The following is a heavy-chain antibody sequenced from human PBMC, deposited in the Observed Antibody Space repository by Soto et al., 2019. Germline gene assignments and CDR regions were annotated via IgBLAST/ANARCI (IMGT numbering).Heavy chain of an antibody. CDR2: ISSSGSII. Sequence: GGSLRLSCAASGFTFSDYYMSWMRQAPGKGLEWVSYISSSGSIIYYADSVKGRFTISRDNAKNSLYLQLNSLRAEDTAVYYCARDLGYYASDGYFDYWGQGTVVTVSS. CDR3: ARDLGYYASDGYFDY. D-gene: IGHD3-22*01. J-gene: IGHJ4*02. V-gene: IGHV3-11*01. CDR1: GFTFSDYY.